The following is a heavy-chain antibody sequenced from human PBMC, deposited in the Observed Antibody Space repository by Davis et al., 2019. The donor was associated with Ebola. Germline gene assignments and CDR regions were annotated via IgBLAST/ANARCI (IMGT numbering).Heavy chain of an antibody. CDR1: GGTFSSYT. CDR3: ARVGYYYDSSGYYSTFDY. Sequence: ASVNVSCKASGGTFSSYTISWVRQAPGQGLEWMGRNNPNSGGTNYAQKVQGRVTMTRDTSISTAYMELSRLRSDDTAVYYCARVGYYYDSSGYYSTFDYWGQGTLVTVSS. D-gene: IGHD3-22*01. CDR2: NNPNSGGT. V-gene: IGHV1-2*06. J-gene: IGHJ4*02.